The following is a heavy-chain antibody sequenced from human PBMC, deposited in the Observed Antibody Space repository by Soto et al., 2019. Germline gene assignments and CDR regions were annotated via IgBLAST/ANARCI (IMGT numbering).Heavy chain of an antibody. CDR3: ARGSNQFYYYYYGMDV. D-gene: IGHD4-4*01. CDR2: IYYSGST. J-gene: IGHJ6*02. Sequence: SETLSLTCTVSGGSISSYYWSWIRQPPGKGLEWIGYIYYSGSTNYNPSLKSRVTISVDTSKNQFPLKLSSVTAADTAVNYCARGSNQFYYYYYGMDVWGQGTTVTVSS. CDR1: GGSISSYY. V-gene: IGHV4-59*01.